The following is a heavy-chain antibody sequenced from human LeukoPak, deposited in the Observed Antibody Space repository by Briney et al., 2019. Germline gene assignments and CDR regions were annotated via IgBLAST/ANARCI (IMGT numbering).Heavy chain of an antibody. CDR2: IIPILGIA. J-gene: IGHJ4*02. CDR3: ARVDTAMVIDY. D-gene: IGHD5-18*01. Sequence: SVKVSCKASGGXFSSYAISWVRQAPGQGLEWMGRIIPILGIANYAQKFQGRVTITADKSTSTAYMELSSLRSEDTAVYYCARVDTAMVIDYWGQGTLVTVSS. V-gene: IGHV1-69*04. CDR1: GGXFSSYA.